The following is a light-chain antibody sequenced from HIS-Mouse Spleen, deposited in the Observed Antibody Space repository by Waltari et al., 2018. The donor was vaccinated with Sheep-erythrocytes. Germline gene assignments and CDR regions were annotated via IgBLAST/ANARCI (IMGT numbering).Light chain of an antibody. CDR3: CSYAGSYNHV. V-gene: IGLV2-11*01. Sequence: QSALTQPRSVSGSPGQSVTISCTGTSSDVGGYNYVSGYQQHPGKAPKLMIYDVSKRPAGVPDRFSGSKSGTTASLTISGLQAEDEADYYCCSYAGSYNHVFATGTKVTVL. CDR2: DVS. J-gene: IGLJ1*01. CDR1: SSDVGGYNY.